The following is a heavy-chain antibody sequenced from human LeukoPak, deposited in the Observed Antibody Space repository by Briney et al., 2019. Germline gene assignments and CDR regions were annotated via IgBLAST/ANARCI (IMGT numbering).Heavy chain of an antibody. D-gene: IGHD3-22*01. CDR1: GFTFSDHY. V-gene: IGHV3-11*01. Sequence: GRSLRLSCAASGFTFSDHYMGWIRQAPGKGLEWVSYITHTGTTVYYADSVKGRFTISRDNAKNSLFLQMNSLRADDTALYYCARDGATSGYYTFFDYWGQGTLVTVSS. CDR3: ARDGATSGYYTFFDY. CDR2: ITHTGTTV. J-gene: IGHJ4*02.